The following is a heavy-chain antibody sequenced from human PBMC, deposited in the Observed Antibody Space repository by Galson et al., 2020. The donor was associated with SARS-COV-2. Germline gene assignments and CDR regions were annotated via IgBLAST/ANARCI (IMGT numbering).Heavy chain of an antibody. D-gene: IGHD5-12*01. CDR3: AGKLYSGYEGSWFDP. CDR1: GYQFSDYW. Sequence: GESLKISCKASGYQFSDYWIGWVHQKPGKGLEWMGLIYPGDSDTTYNPSFQGQVTISADRSFTTAYLQWSSLKASDTAMYYCAGKLYSGYEGSWFDPWGQGALVIVSS. V-gene: IGHV5-51*07. CDR2: IYPGDSDT. J-gene: IGHJ5*02.